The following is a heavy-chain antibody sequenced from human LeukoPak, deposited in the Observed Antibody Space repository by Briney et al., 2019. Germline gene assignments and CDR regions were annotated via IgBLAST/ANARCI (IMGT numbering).Heavy chain of an antibody. CDR2: ISSSGSTI. J-gene: IGHJ3*02. Sequence: GGSLRLSCAASGFTFSSYEMNWVRQAPGKGLEWVSYISSSGSTIYYADSVKGRFTISRDNAKNALYLQMNSLRAEDTAVYYCATAYCGGDCYSGAFDIWGQGTMVTVSS. D-gene: IGHD2-21*02. V-gene: IGHV3-48*03. CDR3: ATAYCGGDCYSGAFDI. CDR1: GFTFSSYE.